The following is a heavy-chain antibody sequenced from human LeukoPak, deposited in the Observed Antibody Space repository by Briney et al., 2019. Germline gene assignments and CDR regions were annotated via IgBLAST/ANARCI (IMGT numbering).Heavy chain of an antibody. D-gene: IGHD3-3*01. Sequence: SETLSLTCTVSGGSISGYYWSWIRQPAGKGLEWIGRIYTSGSTNYNPSLKSRVTMSVDTSKNQFSLKLSSVTAADTAVYYCARDSPIFGVVITFDYWGQGTLVTVSS. CDR1: GGSISGYY. V-gene: IGHV4-4*07. CDR2: IYTSGST. J-gene: IGHJ4*02. CDR3: ARDSPIFGVVITFDY.